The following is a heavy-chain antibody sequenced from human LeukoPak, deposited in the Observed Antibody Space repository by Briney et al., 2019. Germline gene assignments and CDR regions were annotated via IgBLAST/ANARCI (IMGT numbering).Heavy chain of an antibody. D-gene: IGHD3-22*01. J-gene: IGHJ3*02. CDR3: ASNYYDSSGYYVDAFDI. Sequence: TGGSLRLSCAASGFTFSSYGMHWVRQAPGKGLEWGAVIWYDGSNKYYADSVKGRFTISRDNSKNTLYLQMNSLRAEDTAVYYCASNYYDSSGYYVDAFDIWGQGTMVTVSS. CDR1: GFTFSSYG. V-gene: IGHV3-33*01. CDR2: IWYDGSNK.